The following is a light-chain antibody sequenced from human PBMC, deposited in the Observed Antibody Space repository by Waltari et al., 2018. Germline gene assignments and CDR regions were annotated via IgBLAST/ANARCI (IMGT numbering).Light chain of an antibody. CDR3: QQTYSAPLS. V-gene: IGKV1-39*01. CDR1: QSVGNY. CDR2: AAS. J-gene: IGKJ4*01. Sequence: QMTQSTFSLSASVGDRVTITCRASQSVGNYLNWYQQRPGQAPKVLIYAASTLQSGVPSRFSGSGSGTDFTLTINSLQPEDLSIYYCQQTYSAPLSFGGGTKVEMK.